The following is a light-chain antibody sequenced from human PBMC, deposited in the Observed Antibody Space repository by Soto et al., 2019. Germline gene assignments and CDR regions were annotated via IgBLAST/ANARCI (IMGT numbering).Light chain of an antibody. Sequence: QSALTQPASVSGSPGQSITISCTGTSSDIGTYDYVSWYQQHPGKAPKLMIYEVINRPSGISNRFSGSKSGNTASLTISGLQAEHEADYYCSSYTTSSPLEVFGGGTKLTVL. V-gene: IGLV2-14*01. CDR1: SSDIGTYDY. CDR2: EVI. J-gene: IGLJ3*02. CDR3: SSYTTSSPLEV.